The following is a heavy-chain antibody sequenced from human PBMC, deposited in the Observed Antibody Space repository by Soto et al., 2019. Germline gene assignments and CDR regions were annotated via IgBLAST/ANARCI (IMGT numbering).Heavy chain of an antibody. J-gene: IGHJ6*02. D-gene: IGHD5-12*01. CDR3: ARARGYSGYDYADYYYGMDV. Sequence: LSLTCTVSGGSISSYYWSWIRQPPGKGLEWIGYIYYSGSTNYNPSLKSRVTISVDTSKNQFSLKLSSVTAADTAVYYCARARGYSGYDYADYYYGMDVWGQGTKVTVSS. CDR1: GGSISSYY. CDR2: IYYSGST. V-gene: IGHV4-59*01.